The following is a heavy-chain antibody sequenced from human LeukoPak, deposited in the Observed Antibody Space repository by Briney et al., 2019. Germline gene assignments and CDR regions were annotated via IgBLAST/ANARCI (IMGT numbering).Heavy chain of an antibody. CDR2: IMPILGIA. D-gene: IGHD3-22*01. CDR3: ARYYYDSSGPNMAFDI. J-gene: IGHJ3*02. Sequence: ASVKVSCKASGGXFSSYAMSWVRQAPGQGLEWMGRIMPILGIANYAQKFQGRVTITADKSTSTAYMELSSLRSEDTAVYYCARYYYDSSGPNMAFDIWGQGTMVTVSS. CDR1: GGXFSSYA. V-gene: IGHV1-69*04.